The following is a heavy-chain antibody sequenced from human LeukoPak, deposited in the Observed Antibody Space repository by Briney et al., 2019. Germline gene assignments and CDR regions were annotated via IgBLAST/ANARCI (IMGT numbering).Heavy chain of an antibody. D-gene: IGHD6-13*01. V-gene: IGHV4-4*07. Sequence: SETLSLTCTVSGGSISSYYWSWIRQPAGKGLEWIGRIYTSGSTNYNPSLKSRVTMSVDTSKNQFSLKLSSVTAADTAVYYCARVYYSRSYDYWYFDLWGRGTLVTVSS. CDR2: IYTSGST. CDR1: GGSISSYY. CDR3: ARVYYSRSYDYWYFDL. J-gene: IGHJ2*01.